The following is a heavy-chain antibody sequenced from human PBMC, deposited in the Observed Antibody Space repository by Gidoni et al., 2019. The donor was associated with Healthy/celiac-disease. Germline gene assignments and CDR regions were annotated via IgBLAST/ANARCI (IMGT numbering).Heavy chain of an antibody. J-gene: IGHJ4*02. D-gene: IGHD2-21*02. V-gene: IGHV3-23*01. Sequence: RDNSKNTLYLQMNSLRAEDTAVYYCAKDLIMGVTSLCLDYWGQGTLVTVSS. CDR3: AKDLIMGVTSLCLDY.